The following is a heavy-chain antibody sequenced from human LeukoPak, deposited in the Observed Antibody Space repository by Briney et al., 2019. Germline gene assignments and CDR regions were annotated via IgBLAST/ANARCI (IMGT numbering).Heavy chain of an antibody. J-gene: IGHJ4*02. Sequence: SETLSLTCAVYGGSFSGYYWSWIRQPPGKGLEWIGYIYYSGSTNYNPSLKSRVTISVDTSKNQFSLKLSSVTAADTAVYYCARIGYCSGGSCFYFDYWGQGTLVTVSS. CDR1: GGSFSGYY. V-gene: IGHV4-59*01. CDR3: ARIGYCSGGSCFYFDY. D-gene: IGHD2-15*01. CDR2: IYYSGST.